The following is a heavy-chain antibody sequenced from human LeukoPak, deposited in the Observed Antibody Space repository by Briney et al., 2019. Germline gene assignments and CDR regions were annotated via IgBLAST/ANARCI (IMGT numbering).Heavy chain of an antibody. J-gene: IGHJ4*02. Sequence: GGSLRLSCAASGFTFSDHFMDWVRQAPGKGLEWVGRSRNKGNSYSTDHAASVKGRFTISRDESKNSLYLQMNSLQTEDTGMYYCARSAMAPFDHWGQGTLVTVSS. CDR1: GFTFSDHF. D-gene: IGHD2-8*01. V-gene: IGHV3-72*01. CDR2: SRNKGNSYST. CDR3: ARSAMAPFDH.